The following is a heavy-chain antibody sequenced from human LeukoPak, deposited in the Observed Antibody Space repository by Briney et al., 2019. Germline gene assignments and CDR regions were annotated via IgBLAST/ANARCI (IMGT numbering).Heavy chain of an antibody. CDR1: GGTFSSYA. Sequence: GASVKVSCKASGGTFSSYAISWVRQAPGQGLEWMGGIIPIFGTANYAQKFQGRVTITADESTSTAYMELSSLRSEDTAVYYCARVDQIYYYDMDVWGQGTTVTVSS. J-gene: IGHJ6*02. CDR2: IIPIFGTA. V-gene: IGHV1-69*13. CDR3: ARVDQIYYYDMDV.